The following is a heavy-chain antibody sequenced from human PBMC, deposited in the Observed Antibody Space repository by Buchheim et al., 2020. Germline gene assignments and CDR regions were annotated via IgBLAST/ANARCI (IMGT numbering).Heavy chain of an antibody. Sequence: QIQLQQSGPGLVKPSQTLSLTCAISGDSVSRNSAAWNWIRQSPSRGLEWLGRTYYRSRWYHEYAVSVKSRITINADPSKNQFSLQLNSVTPEDTAVYYCAGDGANYYYFDYWGQGTL. CDR2: TYYRSRWYH. CDR3: AGDGANYYYFDY. D-gene: IGHD5-24*01. J-gene: IGHJ4*02. V-gene: IGHV6-1*01. CDR1: GDSVSRNSAA.